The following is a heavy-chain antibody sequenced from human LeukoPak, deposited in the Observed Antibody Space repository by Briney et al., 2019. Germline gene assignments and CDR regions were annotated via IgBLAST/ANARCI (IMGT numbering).Heavy chain of an antibody. CDR1: GFSFSNYG. CDR3: AKDPSTLTLTDDY. CDR2: ISRSGGST. J-gene: IGHJ4*02. Sequence: GGTLRLSCAASGFSFSNYGMTWVRQAPGKGLEWIAAISRSGGSTFYADSVKGRFTISRDNSKNTLYLQMNSLRAEDTAVYYCAKDPSTLTLTDDYWGQGTLVTVSS. V-gene: IGHV3-23*01.